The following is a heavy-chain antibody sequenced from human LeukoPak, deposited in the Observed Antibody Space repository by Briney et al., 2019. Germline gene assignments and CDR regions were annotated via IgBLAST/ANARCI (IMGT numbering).Heavy chain of an antibody. CDR2: KYYSGSA. CDR3: ATPYCSGISCLDVFNM. CDR1: GVSVSAGRYY. V-gene: IGHV4-31*03. J-gene: IGHJ3*02. Sequence: SEILSLTCNVSGVSVSAGRYYWTWIRQHPGKGLEWIGYKYYSGSAKYNPSLKSRLTISIDTSKNQFSLQLSSVTASDTGRYYCATPYCSGISCLDVFNMWGQGTRVTVSS. D-gene: IGHD2-2*01.